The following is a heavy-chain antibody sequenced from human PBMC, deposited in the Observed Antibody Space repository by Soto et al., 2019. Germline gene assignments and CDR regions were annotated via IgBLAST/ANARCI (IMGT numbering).Heavy chain of an antibody. CDR2: IYWDDDE. J-gene: IGHJ4*02. D-gene: IGHD5-18*01. CDR1: GFSLTTRGVG. V-gene: IGHV2-5*02. CDR3: AHRPRGYSYHFDY. Sequence: QITLKESGPTLVKPTQTLTLTCTFSGFSLTTRGVGVGWIRQPPGKALEWLALIYWDDDEGYSPPLKSRLTTSKDTSKNQVVLTMINMDPVDTATYYCAHRPRGYSYHFDYWGQGTLVTVSS.